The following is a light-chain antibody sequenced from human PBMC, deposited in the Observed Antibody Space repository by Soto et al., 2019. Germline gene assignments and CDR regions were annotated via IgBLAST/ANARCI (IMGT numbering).Light chain of an antibody. V-gene: IGKV1-5*03. CDR2: KAS. CDR1: QSISTW. CDR3: QHYNDSFPYT. J-gene: IGKJ2*01. Sequence: DIQMTQSPSTLSASVGARVTITCRASQSISTWLAWYQQKPGTATKLLIYKASTLERGVPSRFSGSRSGTEFTLTVSSLQPDDFATAYCQHYNDSFPYTFGQGTKLEIK.